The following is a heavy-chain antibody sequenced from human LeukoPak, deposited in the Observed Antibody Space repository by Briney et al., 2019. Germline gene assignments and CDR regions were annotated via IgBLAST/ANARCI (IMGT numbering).Heavy chain of an antibody. V-gene: IGHV1-2*02. Sequence: EASVKVSCKAFGYTFTDFYIHWVRQAPGQGLEWMAWINPSSGGTFYAQRFQGRVTMTRDTSINTAYMELSSLRFDDTAVYYCARARNFGSGSYYTLRVFDFWGQGSLVTVSS. J-gene: IGHJ4*02. CDR2: INPSSGGT. CDR3: ARARNFGSGSYYTLRVFDF. D-gene: IGHD3-10*01. CDR1: GYTFTDFY.